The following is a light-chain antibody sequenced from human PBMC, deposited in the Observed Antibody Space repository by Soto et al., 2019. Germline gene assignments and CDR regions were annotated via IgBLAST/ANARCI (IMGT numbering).Light chain of an antibody. CDR3: CSYACSSTLV. CDR2: EGS. Sequence: QSVLTQPASVSGSPGQSITISCTGTSSDVGSYKFVSWYQQHPGKAPKLMIYEGSKRPSGVSSRFSGSKSGNTASLTISGLQAEDEGDYHCCSYACSSTLVFGGGTKLTVL. J-gene: IGLJ3*02. CDR1: SSDVGSYKF. V-gene: IGLV2-23*01.